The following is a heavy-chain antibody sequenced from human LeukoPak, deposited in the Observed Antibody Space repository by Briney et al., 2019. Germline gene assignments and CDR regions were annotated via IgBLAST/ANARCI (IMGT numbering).Heavy chain of an antibody. CDR3: ARISSGSSWYWFDP. J-gene: IGHJ5*02. CDR2: VYSDGVT. CDR1: GDSLSNNY. V-gene: IGHV4-4*07. D-gene: IGHD6-13*01. Sequence: PSETLSLTCTVSGDSLSNNYWSWIRQPAGQGLEWIGRVYSDGVTRSNPSLKSRVTISVDMSNNRFSLTLNSATAADTAVYYCARISSGSSWYWFDPWGQGTLVTVSS.